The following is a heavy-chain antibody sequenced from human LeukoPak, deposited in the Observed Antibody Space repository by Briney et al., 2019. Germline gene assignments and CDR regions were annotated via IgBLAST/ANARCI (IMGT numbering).Heavy chain of an antibody. CDR2: IYYSGST. D-gene: IGHD3-16*01. CDR3: ARNLGAPVPDAFDT. V-gene: IGHV4-59*01. J-gene: IGHJ3*02. Sequence: PSETLSLTCTVSGGSISSYYWSWIRQPPGKGLEWIGYIYYSGSTNYNPSLKSRVTISVDTSKNQFSLKLSSVTAADTAVYYCARNLGAPVPDAFDTWGQGTMVTVSS. CDR1: GGSISSYY.